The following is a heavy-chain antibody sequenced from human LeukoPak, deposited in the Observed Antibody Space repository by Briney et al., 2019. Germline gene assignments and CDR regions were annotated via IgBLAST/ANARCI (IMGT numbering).Heavy chain of an antibody. CDR1: GFTFNDYD. CDR2: ISGSGGTI. D-gene: IGHD4-23*01. Sequence: GGSLRLSCAASGFTFNDYDMHSVCQGSGKGLDWVAYISGSGGTIHYADSVRGRFTISRDNLKRSLYLQMDSLRAEDPAVYYYLGFGDYGGLWGQGTVVTVSS. V-gene: IGHV3-48*01. J-gene: IGHJ4*02. CDR3: LGFGDYGGL.